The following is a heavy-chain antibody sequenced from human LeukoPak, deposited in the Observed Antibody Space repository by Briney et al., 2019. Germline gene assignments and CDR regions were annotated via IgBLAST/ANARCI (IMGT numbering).Heavy chain of an antibody. V-gene: IGHV3-21*01. J-gene: IGHJ6*02. Sequence: GGSLRLSCAASGFTLNTYSMNWVRQAPGKGLEWDSSISSTGSDMYYVDSVKGRFTISRDNAENSLFLQVNSLRAEDTAVYYCARSRINYGDYYYFGMDVWGQGTTVTVSS. CDR1: GFTLNTYS. D-gene: IGHD4-17*01. CDR3: ARSRINYGDYYYFGMDV. CDR2: ISSTGSDM.